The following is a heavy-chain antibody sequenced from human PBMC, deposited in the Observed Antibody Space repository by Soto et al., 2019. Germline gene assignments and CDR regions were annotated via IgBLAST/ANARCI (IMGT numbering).Heavy chain of an antibody. CDR2: INPYNENT. J-gene: IGHJ4*02. Sequence: QIQLVQSGAEVKKPGASVKVSCKASDYSFSSYAISWVRQAPGQGLEWMGWINPYNENTNYAQKFQGRISMTTDTSTSTAYMELRSLRFDDTATYYCVRDEATPPGLGFDYWGQGTLVTVSS. V-gene: IGHV1-18*01. CDR3: VRDEATPPGLGFDY. CDR1: DYSFSSYA. D-gene: IGHD2-15*01.